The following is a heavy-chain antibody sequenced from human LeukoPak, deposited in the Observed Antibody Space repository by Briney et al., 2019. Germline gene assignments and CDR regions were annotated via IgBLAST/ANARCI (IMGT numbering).Heavy chain of an antibody. CDR2: IYYSGST. V-gene: IGHV4-31*03. Sequence: PSQTLSLTCTVSGGSISSGGYYWSWIRQHPGKCLEWIVYIYYSGSTYYNPSLKSRVTISVDTSKNQFSLKLSSVTAADTAVYYCARDRRGYCSSTSCANWFDPWGQGTLVTVSS. CDR3: ARDRRGYCSSTSCANWFDP. D-gene: IGHD2-2*01. J-gene: IGHJ5*02. CDR1: GGSISSGGYY.